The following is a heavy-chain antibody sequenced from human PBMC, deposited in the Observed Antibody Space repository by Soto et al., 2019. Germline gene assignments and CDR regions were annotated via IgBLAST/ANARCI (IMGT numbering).Heavy chain of an antibody. V-gene: IGHV4-4*02. J-gene: IGHJ4*02. D-gene: IGHD6-13*01. CDR1: GVSISSSNW. CDR2: IYQSGRT. Sequence: SETLSLTCAVSGVSISSSNWWTWVRQPPGKGLEWIGEIYQSGRTYYNPSLQSRVAISLDKSKNQFSLKVTSVTAADTAVYFCARRGGSIPDNWGQGTLVTV. CDR3: ARRGGSIPDN.